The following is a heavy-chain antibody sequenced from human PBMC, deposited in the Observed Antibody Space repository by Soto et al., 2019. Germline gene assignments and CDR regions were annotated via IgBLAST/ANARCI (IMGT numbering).Heavy chain of an antibody. D-gene: IGHD3-16*01. Sequence: QVQLQESGPGLVKPSQTLSLTCSVSGGSINSGGYYWSWIRQHPGKGLEWIGYIYSSGSTSYKSPHKCRVTISVDTSKNQFSLKMSSVTAADTAFYYCARRPRGGRYYFDYGGQGTLVTVSS. CDR3: ARRPRGGRYYFDY. CDR1: GGSINSGGYY. J-gene: IGHJ4*02. CDR2: IYSSGST. V-gene: IGHV4-31*03.